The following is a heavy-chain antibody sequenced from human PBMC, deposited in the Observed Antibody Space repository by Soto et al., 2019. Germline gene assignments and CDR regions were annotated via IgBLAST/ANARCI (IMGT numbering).Heavy chain of an antibody. Sequence: PGGSLRLSCAAAGFTFSNAWMSWVRQAPGKGLEWVGRIKSKTDGGTRDYGAPVKGRFIISRDDSKNTMYLQMNSLKADDTAVKYCTPAVEHVAVLMGLDAFDIWGQGTVVTVSS. D-gene: IGHD2-21*01. V-gene: IGHV3-15*01. CDR3: TPAVEHVAVLMGLDAFDI. J-gene: IGHJ3*02. CDR1: GFTFSNAW. CDR2: IKSKTDGGTR.